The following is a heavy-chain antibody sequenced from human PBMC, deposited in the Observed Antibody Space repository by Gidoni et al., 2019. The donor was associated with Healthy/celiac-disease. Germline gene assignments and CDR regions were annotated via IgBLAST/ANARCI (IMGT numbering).Heavy chain of an antibody. CDR3: ARAGDYQSPLRY. D-gene: IGHD4-17*01. CDR1: GLTFSAYY. J-gene: IGHJ4*02. Sequence: QVQLVESGGGLVKPGGSLRLSCAASGLTFSAYYMSLIRHAPGKGLESVSYISRSGRTIYYADSGKGRFTISRDNAKNSLYLQMNSLRAEDTAVYYCARAGDYQSPLRYWGQGPLVTVSS. V-gene: IGHV3-11*01. CDR2: ISRSGRTI.